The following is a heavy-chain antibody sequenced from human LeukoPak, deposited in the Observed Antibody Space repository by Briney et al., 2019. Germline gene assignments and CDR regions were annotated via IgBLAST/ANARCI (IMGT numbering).Heavy chain of an antibody. V-gene: IGHV3-48*03. CDR1: GFTFSSYE. D-gene: IGHD2-15*01. CDR3: ARGYSWYFDL. J-gene: IGHJ2*01. CDR2: ISSSGSTI. Sequence: PGGSLRLSCAAPGFTFSSYEMTWVRQAPGKGLEWVSYISSSGSTIYYADSVKGRFTISRDNAKNSLYLQMNSLRAEDTAVYYCARGYSWYFDLWGRGTLVTVSS.